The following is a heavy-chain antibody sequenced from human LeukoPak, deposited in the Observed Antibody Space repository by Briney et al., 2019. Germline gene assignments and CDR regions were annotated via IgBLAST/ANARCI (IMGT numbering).Heavy chain of an antibody. Sequence: ETLSLTCTVSGGSISSYYWSWVRQAPGKGLEWVSAISGSGGSTYYADSVKGRFTISRDNSKNTLYLQMNSLRAEDTAVYYCAKPEEWLRLTPPYYFDYWGQGTLVTVSS. D-gene: IGHD5-12*01. CDR3: AKPEEWLRLTPPYYFDY. J-gene: IGHJ4*02. CDR2: ISGSGGST. CDR1: GGSISSYY. V-gene: IGHV3-23*01.